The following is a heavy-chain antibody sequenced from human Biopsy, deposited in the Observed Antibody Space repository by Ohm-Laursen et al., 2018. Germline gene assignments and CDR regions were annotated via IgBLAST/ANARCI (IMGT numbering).Heavy chain of an antibody. V-gene: IGHV4-39*01. CDR3: ARHPTGFWFDP. Sequence: SETLSLTCTVSGGSISSSTTYYWAWLRQPPGKGLVCIGSIYNTETTFYNPSLKSQVTISVDTSTKQFSLMVSSATAADTALYFCARHPTGFWFDPWGHGTLVTVSS. CDR2: IYNTETT. J-gene: IGHJ5*02. CDR1: GGSISSSTTYY.